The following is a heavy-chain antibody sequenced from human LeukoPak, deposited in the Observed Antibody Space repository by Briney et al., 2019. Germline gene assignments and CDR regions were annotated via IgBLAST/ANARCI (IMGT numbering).Heavy chain of an antibody. J-gene: IGHJ6*03. Sequence: SETLSLTCTVSGGSISSYYWSWIRQPPGKGLEWIGYIYYSGSTNYNPSLKSRVTISVDTSKNQFSLKLSSVTAADTAVYYCARNTYYYDSSGPHYYYYYYMDVWGKGTTVTVSS. CDR2: IYYSGST. CDR3: ARNTYYYDSSGPHYYYYYYMDV. V-gene: IGHV4-59*01. D-gene: IGHD3-22*01. CDR1: GGSISSYY.